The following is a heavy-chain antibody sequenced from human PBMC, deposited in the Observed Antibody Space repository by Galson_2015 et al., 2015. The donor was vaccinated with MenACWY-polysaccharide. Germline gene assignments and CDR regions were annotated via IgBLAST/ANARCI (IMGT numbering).Heavy chain of an antibody. D-gene: IGHD6-13*01. J-gene: IGHJ4*02. Sequence: SLRLCCAGAGFNFGGNGLHWVRQAPGEGLEWVALIRNDGRKHYPDAVKGRFTISRDNSKNTLYLQMNSLRPEDTAVYYCARNPSRLDIAAASHWGQGALVSVSS. CDR1: GFNFGGNG. CDR2: IRNDGRK. V-gene: IGHV3-30*02. CDR3: ARNPSRLDIAAASH.